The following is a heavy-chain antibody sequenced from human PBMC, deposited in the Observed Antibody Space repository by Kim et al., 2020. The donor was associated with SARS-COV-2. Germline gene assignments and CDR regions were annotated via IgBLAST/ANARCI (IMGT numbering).Heavy chain of an antibody. Sequence: SETLSLTCAVYGGSLSGYYWSWIRQPPGKGLEWIGEINHSGSTNYSPSLKSRITISVDTSKNQFSLKLSSVTTADTAVYYCARGSGWTIGDCGWYVNYWGEGTLVTVSS. J-gene: IGHJ4*02. CDR3: ARGSGWTIGDCGWYVNY. CDR2: INHSGST. D-gene: IGHD6-19*01. CDR1: GGSLSGYY. V-gene: IGHV4-34*01.